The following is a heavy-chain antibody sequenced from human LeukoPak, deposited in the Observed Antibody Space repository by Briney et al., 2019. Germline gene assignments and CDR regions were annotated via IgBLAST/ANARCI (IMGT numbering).Heavy chain of an antibody. CDR2: IKQDGSEK. CDR3: ARSRQPDYYYYYYMDV. CDR1: GFTFSSYW. J-gene: IGHJ6*03. V-gene: IGHV3-7*01. Sequence: GGSLRLSCAASGFTFSSYWMSLVRQAPGKGLEWVANIKQDGSEKYYVDSVKGRFTISRDNAKNSLYLQMNSLRAEDTAVYYCARSRQPDYYYYYYMDVWGKGTTVTVSS.